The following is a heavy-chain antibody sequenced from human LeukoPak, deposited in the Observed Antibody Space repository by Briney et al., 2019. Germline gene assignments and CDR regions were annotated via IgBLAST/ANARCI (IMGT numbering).Heavy chain of an antibody. CDR1: GFTFSDHY. V-gene: IGHV3-72*01. J-gene: IGHJ5*02. CDR2: IRDKANSYTT. D-gene: IGHD1/OR15-1a*01. CDR3: TRDFRGTMTFDP. Sequence: PGGSLRLSCAASGFTFSDHYMDWVRQAPGKGLEWVGRIRDKANSYTTEYAASVKGRFTISRDDSKNSLYLQMNSLKIEDTAVYYCTRDFRGTMTFDPWGQGTLVTVSS.